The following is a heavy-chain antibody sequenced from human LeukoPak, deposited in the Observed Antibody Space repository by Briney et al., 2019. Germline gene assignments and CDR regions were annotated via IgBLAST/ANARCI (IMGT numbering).Heavy chain of an antibody. Sequence: GGSLRLSCAASGFTFSSYSMNWVRQAPGKGLEWVSYISSSSSTIYYADSVKGRFTISRDNAKNSLYLQMNSLRAEDTAVYYCARDEDGYCSGGSCYSLIKFYYYYGMDVWGQGTTVTVSS. CDR1: GFTFSSYS. CDR3: ARDEDGYCSGGSCYSLIKFYYYYGMDV. CDR2: ISSSSSTI. D-gene: IGHD2-15*01. J-gene: IGHJ6*02. V-gene: IGHV3-48*04.